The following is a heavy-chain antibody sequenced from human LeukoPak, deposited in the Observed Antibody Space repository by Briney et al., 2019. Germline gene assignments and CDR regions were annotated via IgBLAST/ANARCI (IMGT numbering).Heavy chain of an antibody. D-gene: IGHD3-22*01. CDR3: AKDPDSIVVVTIFDY. Sequence: GGSLRLSCAASGFTFSSYAMSWVRQAPGKGLEWVSAISGSGGSTYYADSVKGRFTISRDNSKNTLYLQMNSLRAEDTAVYYCAKDPDSIVVVTIFDYWGQGTLVTVSS. V-gene: IGHV3-23*01. CDR2: ISGSGGST. J-gene: IGHJ4*02. CDR1: GFTFSSYA.